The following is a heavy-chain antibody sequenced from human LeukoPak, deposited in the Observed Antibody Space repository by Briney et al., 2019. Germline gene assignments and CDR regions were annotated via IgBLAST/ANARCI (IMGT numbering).Heavy chain of an antibody. V-gene: IGHV1-2*02. CDR1: GYTFTGYY. J-gene: IGHJ4*02. CDR2: INPNSGGT. CDR3: ARPASGDYLFDY. Sequence: ASVKVSCKASGYTFTGYYMHWVRQAPGQGLEWMGWINPNSGGTNYAQKFQGRVTMTRDTSISTAYMELSRLRTDDTAVYYCARPASGDYLFDYWGQGTLVTVSS. D-gene: IGHD4-17*01.